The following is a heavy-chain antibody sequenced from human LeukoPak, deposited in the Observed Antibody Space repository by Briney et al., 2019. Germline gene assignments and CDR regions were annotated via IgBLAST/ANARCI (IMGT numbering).Heavy chain of an antibody. Sequence: GGSQRLSCAASGFTFSSYAMYWVRQAPGKGLEWVALISYDGSYQYSADSVRGRFTISRDNSRNSLYLQMNSLRAEDTAFYYCTKGGFKYFDWSYFDYWGQGTLVTVSS. CDR2: ISYDGSYQ. J-gene: IGHJ4*02. V-gene: IGHV3-30*18. D-gene: IGHD3-9*01. CDR1: GFTFSSYA. CDR3: TKGGFKYFDWSYFDY.